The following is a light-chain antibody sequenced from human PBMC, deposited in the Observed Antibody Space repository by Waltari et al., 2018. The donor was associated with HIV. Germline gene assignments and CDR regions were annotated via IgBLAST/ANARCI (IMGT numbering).Light chain of an antibody. J-gene: IGLJ3*02. CDR3: QSADSSGTYWV. V-gene: IGLV3-25*03. Sequence: SYELPQPPSVSVSPGQTARITCSGDALPKQFAYWYQQTPGQAPVLVIYKDSERPSGIPERFSGSRSGTTVTLTISGVQAEDEADYYCQSADSSGTYWVFGGGTKLTVL. CDR2: KDS. CDR1: ALPKQF.